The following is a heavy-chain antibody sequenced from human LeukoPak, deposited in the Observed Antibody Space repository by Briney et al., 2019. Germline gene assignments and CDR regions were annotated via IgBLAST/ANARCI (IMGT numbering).Heavy chain of an antibody. CDR1: GYTLTELS. CDR2: FDPEEGET. D-gene: IGHD3-10*01. Sequence: GASVKVSCKVSGYTLTELSMHWVRQAPGKGLEWMGGFDPEEGETIYAQKFQGRVTMTEDTSTDTAYMELSSLRSEDTAVYYCATCNPYYYGSRNLKELDYWGQGTLVTVSS. J-gene: IGHJ4*02. CDR3: ATCNPYYYGSRNLKELDY. V-gene: IGHV1-24*01.